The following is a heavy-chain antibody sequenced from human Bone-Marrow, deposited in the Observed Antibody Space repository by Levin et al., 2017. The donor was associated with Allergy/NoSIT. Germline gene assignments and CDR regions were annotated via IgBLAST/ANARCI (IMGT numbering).Heavy chain of an antibody. CDR1: GGSVSSGSYY. V-gene: IGHV4-61*01. Sequence: SETLSLTCTVSGGSVSSGSYYWSWIRQPPGKGLEWIGYVYYTGSTNYNPSLKSRVTISIDTSKNQFSLKLSSVTAADTAVYYCARDQCSSTTCDKGHYYYYGMDVWGQGTTVTVSS. J-gene: IGHJ6*02. D-gene: IGHD2-2*02. CDR3: ARDQCSSTTCDKGHYYYYGMDV. CDR2: VYYTGST.